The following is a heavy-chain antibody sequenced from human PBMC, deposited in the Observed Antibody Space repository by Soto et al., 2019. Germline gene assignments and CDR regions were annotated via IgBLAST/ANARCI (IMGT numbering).Heavy chain of an antibody. V-gene: IGHV5-10-1*01. D-gene: IGHD6-13*01. J-gene: IGHJ3*02. Sequence: GESLKISCKGSGYSFTSYWISWVRQMPGKGLEWMGRIDPSDSYTNYSPSLQGHVTISADKSISTAYLQWSSLKASDSAMYYCARQPYSSSWYGAFDIWGQGTMVTV. CDR3: ARQPYSSSWYGAFDI. CDR2: IDPSDSYT. CDR1: GYSFTSYW.